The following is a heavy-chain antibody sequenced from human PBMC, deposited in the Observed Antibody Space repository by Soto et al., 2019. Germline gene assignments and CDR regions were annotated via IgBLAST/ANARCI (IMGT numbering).Heavy chain of an antibody. D-gene: IGHD6-13*01. CDR2: ISGSGGST. Sequence: GGSLRLSCAASGFTFSTYAMSWVRQAPGKGLEWVSAISGSGGSTYYADSVKGRFTISRDNPKNTLYLQMNSLRAEDTALYYCAKSYSSNWYDYFDYWGQGTLVTVSS. J-gene: IGHJ4*02. V-gene: IGHV3-23*01. CDR1: GFTFSTYA. CDR3: AKSYSSNWYDYFDY.